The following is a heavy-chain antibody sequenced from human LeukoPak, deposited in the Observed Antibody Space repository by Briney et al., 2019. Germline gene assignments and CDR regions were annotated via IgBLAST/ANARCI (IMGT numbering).Heavy chain of an antibody. CDR1: GFTFSSYS. D-gene: IGHD3-22*01. Sequence: GGSLRLSRAASGFTFSSYSMNWVRQAPGKGLEWVSAISGSGGSTYYADSVKGRFTISRDNSKNTLYLQMNSLRAEDTAVYYCASYDYYDSSGSFDYWGQGTLVTVSS. CDR2: ISGSGGST. CDR3: ASYDYYDSSGSFDY. J-gene: IGHJ4*02. V-gene: IGHV3-23*01.